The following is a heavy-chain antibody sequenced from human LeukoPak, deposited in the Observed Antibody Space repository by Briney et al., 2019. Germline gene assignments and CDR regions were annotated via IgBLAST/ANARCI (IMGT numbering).Heavy chain of an antibody. CDR2: IGGDGGST. J-gene: IGHJ6*03. CDR3: AKAAEREYYDILTGYYRDYYYYYMDV. Sequence: GGSLRLYCEASGFAFDDYAMHWVRQAPGKGLEWVSLIGGDGGSTYYADSVKGRFTISRDNSKNSLYLQMNSLRTEDTALYYCAKAAEREYYDILTGYYRDYYYYYMDVWGKGTTVTVS. CDR1: GFAFDDYA. D-gene: IGHD3-9*01. V-gene: IGHV3-43*02.